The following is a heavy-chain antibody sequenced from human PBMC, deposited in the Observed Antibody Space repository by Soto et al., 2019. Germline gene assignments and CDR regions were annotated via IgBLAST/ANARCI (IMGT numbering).Heavy chain of an antibody. CDR3: LRASYSSGWYSDY. CDR1: GFSFSDHY. Sequence: EVQLVESGGGLVQPGGSLRLSCAASGFSFSDHYVDWVRQAPGKGLEWVGRTRTKANSYTTEYAASVKGRFTISRDDAKNSLYLQMNCLKTEDTAVYYCLRASYSSGWYSDYWGQGTLVTVSS. J-gene: IGHJ4*02. D-gene: IGHD6-19*01. V-gene: IGHV3-72*01. CDR2: TRTKANSYTT.